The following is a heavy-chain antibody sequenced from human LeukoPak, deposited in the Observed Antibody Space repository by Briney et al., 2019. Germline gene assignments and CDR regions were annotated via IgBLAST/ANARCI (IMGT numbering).Heavy chain of an antibody. Sequence: GGSLRLSCAASGFTFSSYAMNWVRQAPGKGLEWVSAICGSVNTTYYADSVKGRFIISRDSSKNTVYLQLNSLRAEDTAVYYCARGSRGSCYPHFDYWGQGTLVTVSS. J-gene: IGHJ4*02. V-gene: IGHV3-23*01. D-gene: IGHD2-15*01. CDR1: GFTFSSYA. CDR3: ARGSRGSCYPHFDY. CDR2: ICGSVNTT.